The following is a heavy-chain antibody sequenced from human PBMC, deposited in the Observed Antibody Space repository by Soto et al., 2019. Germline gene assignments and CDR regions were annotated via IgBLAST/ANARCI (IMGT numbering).Heavy chain of an antibody. CDR1: GDSVSSNSAA. J-gene: IGHJ1*01. Sequence: PSHTLSLTCAISGDSVSSNSAAWNLIRQSPSRGLEWLGRTFYRSKYYSEYAISVKSRITINPDTSKNQLSLHLRSVTPEDTAVYYCARGRHSTSSETVSKAPFKYWGRGTLVTVSS. V-gene: IGHV6-1*01. CDR3: ARGRHSTSSETVSKAPFKY. D-gene: IGHD2-21*01. CDR2: TFYRSKYYS.